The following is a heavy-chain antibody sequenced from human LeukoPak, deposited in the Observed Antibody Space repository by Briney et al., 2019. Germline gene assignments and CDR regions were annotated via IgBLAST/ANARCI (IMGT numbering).Heavy chain of an antibody. V-gene: IGHV3-74*01. J-gene: IGHJ4*02. CDR2: INSDGIST. D-gene: IGHD3-22*01. Sequence: GGSLRLSCAASRFTFSRYWMHWVRQAPGKGLVWVSRINSDGISTSYADSVKGRFTISRDDAKNTLYLQMNSLRAEDTAVYYRARDGNYYDSSGPADYWGQGTLVTVSS. CDR1: RFTFSRYW. CDR3: ARDGNYYDSSGPADY.